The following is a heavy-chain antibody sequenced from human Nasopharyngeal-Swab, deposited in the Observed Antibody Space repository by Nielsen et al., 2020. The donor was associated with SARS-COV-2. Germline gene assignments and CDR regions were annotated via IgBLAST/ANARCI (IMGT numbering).Heavy chain of an antibody. Sequence: ASVKVSCKASGYTFTSYAMHWVRQAPGQRLEWMGWINAGNGNTKYSQKFQGRVTITRDTSASTAYMELSSLRSEDTAVYYCAGGDIVVVPAKGTWFDPWGQGTLVTVSP. D-gene: IGHD2-2*01. CDR1: GYTFTSYA. V-gene: IGHV1-3*01. CDR2: INAGNGNT. J-gene: IGHJ5*02. CDR3: AGGDIVVVPAKGTWFDP.